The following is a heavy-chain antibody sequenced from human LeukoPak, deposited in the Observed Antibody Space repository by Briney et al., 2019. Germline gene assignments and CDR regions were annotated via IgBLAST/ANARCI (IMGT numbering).Heavy chain of an antibody. J-gene: IGHJ4*02. CDR3: ARVLVGAFDY. D-gene: IGHD1-26*01. Sequence: PGGSLGLSCAASGFTFSSYSMHWVRQAPGKGLEWVSSISSSSSYIYYADSVKGRFTISRDNAKNSLYLQMNSLRAEDTAVYYCARVLVGAFDYWGQGTLVTVSS. CDR1: GFTFSSYS. CDR2: ISSSSSYI. V-gene: IGHV3-21*01.